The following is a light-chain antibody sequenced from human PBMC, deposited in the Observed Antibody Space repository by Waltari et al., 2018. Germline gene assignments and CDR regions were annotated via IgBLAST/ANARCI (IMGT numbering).Light chain of an antibody. CDR1: QSVSSSY. V-gene: IGKV3-20*01. CDR3: QQYGSSPLT. J-gene: IGKJ4*01. Sequence: LTQSPGTLSLSPGERATLSCRASQSVSSSYLAWYQQKPGQAPRLLIYGASSRATGIPDRFSGSGSGTDFTLTISRLEPEDFAVYYCQQYGSSPLTFGGGTKVEIK. CDR2: GAS.